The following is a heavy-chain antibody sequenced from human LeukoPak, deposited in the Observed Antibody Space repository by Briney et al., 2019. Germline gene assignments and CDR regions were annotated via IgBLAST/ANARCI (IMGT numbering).Heavy chain of an antibody. CDR3: ARDCSGGSCYAY. CDR2: ISSSSSYI. CDR1: GFTFSSYS. D-gene: IGHD2-15*01. V-gene: IGHV3-21*01. J-gene: IGHJ4*02. Sequence: GGSLRLSCAASGFTFSSYSMNWVRRAPGKGLEWVSSISSSSSYIYYADSVKGRFTISRDNAKNSLYLQMNSLRAEDTAVYYCARDCSGGSCYAYWGQGTLVTVSS.